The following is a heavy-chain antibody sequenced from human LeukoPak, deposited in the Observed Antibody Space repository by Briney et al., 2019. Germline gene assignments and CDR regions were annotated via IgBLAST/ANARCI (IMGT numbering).Heavy chain of an antibody. CDR2: ISHDNSII. J-gene: IGHJ4*02. CDR1: GFTFSASG. V-gene: IGHV3-48*01. Sequence: PGGSLRLSCAVSGFTFSASGMHWVRQAPGKGLEWLSYISHDNSIIHCADSVKARFTISKDNVKRSVFLQMNSLRVDDTAVYFCVTDWPVWWGQGTLVSVSS. CDR3: VTDWPVW. D-gene: IGHD3-16*01.